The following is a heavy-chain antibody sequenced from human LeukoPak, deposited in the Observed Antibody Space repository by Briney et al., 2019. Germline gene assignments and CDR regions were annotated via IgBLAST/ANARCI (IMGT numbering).Heavy chain of an antibody. V-gene: IGHV3-43*01. Sequence: QSGGSLRLSCTASGFKFADAPMHWGRQPPGKGLEWIALITWGATDSYYADSVKGRFTISRDDSRNTLYLQMNSLRSEDTALYYCAKDVSFRRGHNFDASDLWGLGTMVIVSS. D-gene: IGHD5-24*01. CDR1: GFKFADAP. CDR3: AKDVSFRRGHNFDASDL. CDR2: ITWGATDS. J-gene: IGHJ3*01.